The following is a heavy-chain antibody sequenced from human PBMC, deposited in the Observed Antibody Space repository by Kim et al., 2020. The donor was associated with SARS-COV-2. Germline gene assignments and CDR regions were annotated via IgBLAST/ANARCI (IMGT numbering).Heavy chain of an antibody. CDR1: GGSISSSSYY. CDR2: IYYSGST. Sequence: SETLSLTCTVSGGSISSSSYYWGWIRQPPGKGLEWIGSIYYSGSTYYNPSLKSRVTISVDTSKNQFPLKLSSVTAADTAVYYCARVRSREHDYWGQGTLVTVSS. J-gene: IGHJ4*02. D-gene: IGHD6-13*01. CDR3: ARVRSREHDY. V-gene: IGHV4-39*06.